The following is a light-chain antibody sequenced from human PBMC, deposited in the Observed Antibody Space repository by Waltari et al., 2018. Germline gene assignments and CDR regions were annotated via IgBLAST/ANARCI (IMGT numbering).Light chain of an antibody. J-gene: IGLJ2*01. CDR1: SSDIGAYKY. CDR2: EVD. Sequence: QSALTQPPSASGSPGQTVIISCTGTSSDIGAYKYVSWYQQIPGRAPALMIYEVDRRPPGVPDRFSGSKSGNTASLTVSGLQTEDEGDYYCSSYAGSNKLIFGGVTKLTVL. CDR3: SSYAGSNKLI. V-gene: IGLV2-8*01.